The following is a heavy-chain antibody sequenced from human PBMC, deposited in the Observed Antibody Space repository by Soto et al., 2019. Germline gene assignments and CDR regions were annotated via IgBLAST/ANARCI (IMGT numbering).Heavy chain of an antibody. Sequence: QVQLQQWGAGLLKPSETLSLTCAVYGGSFSGYYWSWIRQPPGKGLEWIGEINHSGSTNYNPSLKKRAPRSGDKVKNHFPLQVSSVTAVGTVGDYGARGPGIMVVTLSPPPFDYWGQGTLVPVSS. V-gene: IGHV4-34*01. CDR3: ARGPGIMVVTLSPPPFDY. J-gene: IGHJ4*02. D-gene: IGHD2-21*02. CDR2: INHSGST. CDR1: GGSFSGYY.